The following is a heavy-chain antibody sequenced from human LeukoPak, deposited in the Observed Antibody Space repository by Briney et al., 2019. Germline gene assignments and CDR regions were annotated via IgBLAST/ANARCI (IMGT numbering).Heavy chain of an antibody. V-gene: IGHV3-48*02. J-gene: IGHJ4*02. CDR2: IRTTAEGAKYA. D-gene: IGHD3-9*01. CDR1: GFSFTDYP. Sequence: PGGSLRLSCATSGFSFTDYPMNWVRQAPGKGLEWISNIRTTAEGAKYAYYADSVKGRVTISRDDGKNTLYLHMNSLRDDDTAAYYCATDQRYAFDYWGQGILVTVSS. CDR3: ATDQRYAFDY.